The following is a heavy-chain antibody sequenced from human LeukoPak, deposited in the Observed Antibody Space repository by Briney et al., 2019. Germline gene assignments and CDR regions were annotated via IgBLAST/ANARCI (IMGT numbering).Heavy chain of an antibody. CDR1: GDSISGYY. Sequence: PSETLSLTCTVSGDSISGYYWSWIRQPAGKGLELIGRMSQSGTTNHNPSLKSRVTMSVDTSKNQFSLKLSSVTAADTALYYCARDQGGTTNKAYDIWGQGTMVTVSS. V-gene: IGHV4-4*07. CDR3: ARDQGGTTNKAYDI. D-gene: IGHD1-7*01. CDR2: MSQSGTT. J-gene: IGHJ3*02.